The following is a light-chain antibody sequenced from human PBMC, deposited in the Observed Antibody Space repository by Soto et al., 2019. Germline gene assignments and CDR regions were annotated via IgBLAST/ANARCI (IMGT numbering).Light chain of an antibody. J-gene: IGLJ2*01. Sequence: QSVLTQPPSVSGAPGQSVTIPCTGSRSNIGPGFDVHWYQQVPGTAPKLLIFGNNNRPSGVPDRFSGSKSGSSASLAIAGLQAEDEADYFCQSYDNSLRVLFGGGTKLTVL. CDR3: QSYDNSLRVL. CDR1: RSNIGPGFD. CDR2: GNN. V-gene: IGLV1-40*01.